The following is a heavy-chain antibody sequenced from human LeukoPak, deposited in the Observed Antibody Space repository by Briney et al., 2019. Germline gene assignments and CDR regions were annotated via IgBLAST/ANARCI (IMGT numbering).Heavy chain of an antibody. V-gene: IGHV3-74*01. CDR2: INSDGSST. Sequence: GGSLRLSCAASGFTFSSYWMHWVRQAPGKGLVWVSRINSDGSSTSYADSVKGRFTISRDNAKNTLYLQMNSMRVEDTAVYFCTKEWSNAGTTISPPDYWGQGTLVTVSS. D-gene: IGHD1-7*01. CDR1: GFTFSSYW. CDR3: TKEWSNAGTTISPPDY. J-gene: IGHJ4*02.